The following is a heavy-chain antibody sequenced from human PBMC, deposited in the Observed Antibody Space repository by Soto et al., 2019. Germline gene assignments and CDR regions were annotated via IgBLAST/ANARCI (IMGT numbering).Heavy chain of an antibody. J-gene: IGHJ4*02. CDR2: ISGSGAST. CDR3: AFQNSRSHWNLVDY. Sequence: QVQLVESGGGLVRPGGSLRLSCAASGFIFSDYYMSWIRQAPGKGLEWVAYISGSGASTDYADSVVGRFTVSRDNAKSTLSLFMESLRAEDPAIYYCAFQNSRSHWNLVDYWGQGTLVSVSS. D-gene: IGHD1-7*01. V-gene: IGHV3-11*05. CDR1: GFIFSDYY.